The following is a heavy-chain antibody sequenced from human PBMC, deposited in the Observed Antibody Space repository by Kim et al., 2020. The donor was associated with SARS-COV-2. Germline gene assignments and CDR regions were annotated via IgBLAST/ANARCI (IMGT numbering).Heavy chain of an antibody. D-gene: IGHD2-2*01. CDR3: ARDRPGYCSSTSCYRVGRPTNYYYYGRDV. J-gene: IGHJ6*02. CDR1: GYTFTSYG. CDR2: ISAYNGNT. Sequence: ASVKVSCKASGYTFTSYGISWVRQAPGQGLEWMGWISAYNGNTNYAQKLQGRVTMTTDTSTSTAYMELRSLRSDDTAVYYCARDRPGYCSSTSCYRVGRPTNYYYYGRDVWGQGTTVTVSS. V-gene: IGHV1-18*01.